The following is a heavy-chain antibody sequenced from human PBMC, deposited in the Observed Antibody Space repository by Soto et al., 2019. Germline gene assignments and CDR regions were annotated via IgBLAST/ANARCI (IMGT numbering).Heavy chain of an antibody. Sequence: QVQLQESGPGLVKPSQTLSLTCTVSGGSISSGDYYWSWIRQPPGKGLEWIGYIYYSGSTYYNPSLKSRVTISVDTSKNQFSRKLSSVTAADTAVYYCARVSSRMINAFDIWGQGTMVTVSS. V-gene: IGHV4-30-4*01. D-gene: IGHD3-16*01. CDR2: IYYSGST. CDR1: GGSISSGDYY. J-gene: IGHJ3*02. CDR3: ARVSSRMINAFDI.